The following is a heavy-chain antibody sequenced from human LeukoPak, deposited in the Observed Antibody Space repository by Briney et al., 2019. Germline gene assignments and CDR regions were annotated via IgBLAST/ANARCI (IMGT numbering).Heavy chain of an antibody. Sequence: SVKVSCKASVGTFSSYAISWVRQAPGQGLEWMGGIIPIFGTANYAQKFQGRVTITADESTSTAYMELSSLRSEDTAVYYCARDRGALTTKSMDVWGQGTTVTVSS. CDR2: IIPIFGTA. D-gene: IGHD1-1*01. J-gene: IGHJ6*02. CDR1: VGTFSSYA. CDR3: ARDRGALTTKSMDV. V-gene: IGHV1-69*13.